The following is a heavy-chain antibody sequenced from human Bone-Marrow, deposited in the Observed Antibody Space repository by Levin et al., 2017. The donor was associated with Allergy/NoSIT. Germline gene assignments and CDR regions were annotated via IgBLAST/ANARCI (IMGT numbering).Heavy chain of an antibody. CDR1: GFTFSSYG. J-gene: IGHJ4*02. V-gene: IGHV3-33*01. CDR3: ARDPGSVAGGSRILGYYFDY. CDR2: IWYDGSNK. D-gene: IGHD6-19*01. Sequence: GGSLRLSCAASGFTFSSYGMHWVRQAPGKGLEWVAVIWYDGSNKYYADSVKGRFTISRDNSKNTLYLQMNSLRAEDTAVYYCARDPGSVAGGSRILGYYFDYWGQGTLVTVSS.